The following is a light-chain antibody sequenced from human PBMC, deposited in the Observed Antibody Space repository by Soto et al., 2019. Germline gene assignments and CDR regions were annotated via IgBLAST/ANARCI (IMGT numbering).Light chain of an antibody. V-gene: IGKV3-15*01. CDR1: QSISTK. J-gene: IGKJ4*01. Sequence: IVMTQSPATLSVSPGERATLSCRASQSISTKLAWYQQKPGQAPRLLIYGASTRATGIPVRFSGSGSGTEFTLTITILQFEDFAVYYCQEYNDWRPITFGGGTKVEIK. CDR2: GAS. CDR3: QEYNDWRPIT.